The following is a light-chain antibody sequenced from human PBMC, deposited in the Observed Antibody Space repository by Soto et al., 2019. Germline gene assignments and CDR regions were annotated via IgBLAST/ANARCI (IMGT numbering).Light chain of an antibody. J-gene: IGKJ1*01. CDR3: HKYGSSLRT. V-gene: IGKV3-20*01. CDR1: QSLSGNY. CDR2: GGS. Sequence: NVLTQSPGTLSLSPGERATLSCRASQSLSGNYLAWYQQKPGQPPRLLIYGGSSRATGIPDRFSGGGSGTDFTLTIIRLEPEDFAVYYCHKYGSSLRTFGQGTKVDI.